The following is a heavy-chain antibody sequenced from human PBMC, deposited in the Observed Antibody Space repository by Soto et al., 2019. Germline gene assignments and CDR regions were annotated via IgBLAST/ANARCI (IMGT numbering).Heavy chain of an antibody. CDR3: ARDISASDGDY. Sequence: SETLSLTCSVSGYSISSGYYWGWIRQAPGKGLEWIGNIHHGGSTYYNPSLESRVTISIDTSKNQFSLRLTSVTAAGTAIYYCARDISASDGDYWGQGTLVTVSS. V-gene: IGHV4-38-2*02. J-gene: IGHJ4*02. CDR1: GYSISSGYY. D-gene: IGHD2-21*01. CDR2: IHHGGST.